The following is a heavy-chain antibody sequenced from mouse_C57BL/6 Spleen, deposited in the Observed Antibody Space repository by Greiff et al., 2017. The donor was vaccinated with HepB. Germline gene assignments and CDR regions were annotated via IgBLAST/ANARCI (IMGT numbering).Heavy chain of an antibody. V-gene: IGHV14-4*01. CDR3: TTGYSSH. Sequence: VQLQESGAELVRPGASVKLSCTASGFNIKDDYMHWVKQRPEQGLEWIGWIDPENGDTEYASKFQGKATITADTSSNTAYLQLSSLTSEDTAVYYCTTGYSSHWGQGTLVTVSA. D-gene: IGHD1-3*01. CDR1: GFNIKDDY. J-gene: IGHJ3*01. CDR2: IDPENGDT.